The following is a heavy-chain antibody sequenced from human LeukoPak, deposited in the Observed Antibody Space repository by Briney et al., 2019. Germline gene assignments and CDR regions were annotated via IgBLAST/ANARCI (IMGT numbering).Heavy chain of an antibody. CDR3: ARGRGATVTTCPPKSRYYYYYMDV. Sequence: SQTLSLTCTASGGSISSGGYYWSWLRQHPGQGLEWIGYIYYSGSTYYNPSLKSRVTISVDTSKNQFSLKLSSVTAADTAVYYCARGRGATVTTCPPKSRYYYYYMDVWAKGTTVTVSS. J-gene: IGHJ6*03. V-gene: IGHV4-31*03. CDR1: GGSISSGGYY. CDR2: IYYSGST. D-gene: IGHD4-17*01.